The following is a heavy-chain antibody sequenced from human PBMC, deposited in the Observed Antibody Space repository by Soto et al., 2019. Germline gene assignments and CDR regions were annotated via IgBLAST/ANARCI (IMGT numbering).Heavy chain of an antibody. CDR1: GGSISSSSYY. V-gene: IGHV4-39*01. D-gene: IGHD3-9*01. CDR2: IYYSGST. CDR3: ARLIFSLPLYYFDY. J-gene: IGHJ4*02. Sequence: SSETLSLTCTVSGGSISSSSYYWGWIRQPPGKGLEWIGSIYYSGSTYYNPSLKSRVTISVDTSKNQFSLKLSSVTAADTAVYYCARLIFSLPLYYFDYWGQGTLVTVSS.